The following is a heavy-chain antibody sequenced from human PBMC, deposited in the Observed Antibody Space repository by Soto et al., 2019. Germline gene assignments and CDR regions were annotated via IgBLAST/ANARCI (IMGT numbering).Heavy chain of an antibody. Sequence: GGSLRLSCAASGFTFSSYGMHWVRQAPGKGLEWVAVIWYDGSNKYYADSVKGRFTISRDNSKNTLYLQMNSLRAEDTAVYYCARDALLLWFGEYYGMDVWGQGTTVTVSS. D-gene: IGHD3-10*01. CDR3: ARDALLLWFGEYYGMDV. J-gene: IGHJ6*02. V-gene: IGHV3-33*01. CDR2: IWYDGSNK. CDR1: GFTFSSYG.